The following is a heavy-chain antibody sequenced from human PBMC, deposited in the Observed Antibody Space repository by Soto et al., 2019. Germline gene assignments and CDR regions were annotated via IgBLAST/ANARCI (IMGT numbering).Heavy chain of an antibody. CDR2: IKSKTDGGTT. CDR3: TTDSDIVVEYAFDI. Sequence: GGSLRLSCAASGFTFSNAWMSWVRQAPGKGLEWVGRIKSKTDGGTTDYAAPVKGRFTISRDDSKNTLYLQMNSLKTEDTAVYYCTTDSDIVVEYAFDIWGQGTMVTVSS. J-gene: IGHJ3*02. D-gene: IGHD2-2*01. V-gene: IGHV3-15*01. CDR1: GFTFSNAW.